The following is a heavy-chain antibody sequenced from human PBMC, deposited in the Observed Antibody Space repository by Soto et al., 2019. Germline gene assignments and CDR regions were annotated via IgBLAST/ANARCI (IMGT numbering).Heavy chain of an antibody. J-gene: IGHJ6*02. CDR1: GFTFSSYG. Sequence: GSLRLSCVAAGFTFSSYGMHWVRPAPGKGLEWLAIIRYDGSNKYYGDSVKGRFTISRDNSKNTLYLEMNSLRAEETAVYYCARDRTYYGSGSKGMDFWGQGTTVTAP. CDR2: IRYDGSNK. V-gene: IGHV3-30*02. D-gene: IGHD3-10*01. CDR3: ARDRTYYGSGSKGMDF.